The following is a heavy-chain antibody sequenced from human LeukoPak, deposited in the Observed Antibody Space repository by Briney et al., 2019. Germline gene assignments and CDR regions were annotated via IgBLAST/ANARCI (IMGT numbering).Heavy chain of an antibody. CDR3: ARDKSLRFLEY. D-gene: IGHD3-3*01. CDR2: INPNSGGT. CDR1: GYTLTGYY. Sequence: RASVKVSCKASGYTLTGYYMHWVRQAPGQGLEWMGWINPNSGGTNYAQKFQGRVTMTRDTSISTAYMELSRLRSDDTAVYYCARDKSLRFLEYWGQGTLVTVSS. J-gene: IGHJ4*02. V-gene: IGHV1-2*02.